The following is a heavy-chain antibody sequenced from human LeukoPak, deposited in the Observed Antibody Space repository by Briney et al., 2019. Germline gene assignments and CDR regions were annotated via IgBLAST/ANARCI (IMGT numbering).Heavy chain of an antibody. CDR1: GGTFSSYA. CDR3: AIQDTAMVSGFDY. D-gene: IGHD5-18*01. Sequence: AASVKVSCKASGGTFSSYAISWVRQAPGQGLEWMGEIIPIFGTANYAQKFQGRVTITTDESTSTAYMELSSLRSEDTAVYYCAIQDTAMVSGFDYWGQGTLVTVSS. V-gene: IGHV1-69*05. CDR2: IIPIFGTA. J-gene: IGHJ4*02.